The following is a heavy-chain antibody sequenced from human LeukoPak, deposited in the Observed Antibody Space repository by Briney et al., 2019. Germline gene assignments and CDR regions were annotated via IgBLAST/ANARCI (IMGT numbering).Heavy chain of an antibody. D-gene: IGHD1-26*01. V-gene: IGHV3-23*01. CDR2: ISGSGGRT. CDR1: GFTFSNFA. J-gene: IGHJ1*01. CDR3: AKRVVVGATSPYSDFQD. Sequence: GGSLRLSCAASGFTFSNFAMSWVRQAPGKGLEWVSVISGSGGRTFYADSVKGRFSISRDNSKNTLDLQMNSLRAEDTAVYYCAKRVVVGATSPYSDFQDWGQGTLVTVSS.